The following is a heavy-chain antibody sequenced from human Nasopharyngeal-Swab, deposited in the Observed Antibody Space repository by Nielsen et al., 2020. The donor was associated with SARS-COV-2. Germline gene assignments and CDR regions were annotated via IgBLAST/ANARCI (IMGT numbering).Heavy chain of an antibody. V-gene: IGHV3-21*01. CDR2: ISRTNNFI. CDR1: EFTFSDYV. CDR3: ATDGYSFGYDRGY. J-gene: IGHJ4*02. D-gene: IGHD4-11*01. Sequence: GESLKISCSVSEFTFSDYVMNWVRQAPGKGLEWVSSISRTNNFIFYADSVKGRFTISRDNAKSSLFLEMNSLRVEDTALYYCATDGYSFGYDRGYWGQGTLVIVSS.